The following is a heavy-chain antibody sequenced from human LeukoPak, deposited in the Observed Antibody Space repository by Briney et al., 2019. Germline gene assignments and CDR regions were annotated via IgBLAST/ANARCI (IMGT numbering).Heavy chain of an antibody. CDR2: ISSSGSTI. Sequence: PGGSLRLSCAASGFTFSDYYMSWIRQAPGKGLEWVSYISSSGSTIYYADSVKGRFTISRDNSKNTLYLQMNSLRAEDTAVYYCAKDHGNLYGDYGDYTNWGQGTLVTVSS. CDR3: AKDHGNLYGDYGDYTN. D-gene: IGHD4-17*01. J-gene: IGHJ4*02. CDR1: GFTFSDYY. V-gene: IGHV3-11*01.